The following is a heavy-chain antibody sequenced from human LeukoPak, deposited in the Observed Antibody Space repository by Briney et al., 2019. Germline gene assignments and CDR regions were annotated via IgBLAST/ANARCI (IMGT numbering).Heavy chain of an antibody. CDR3: ARDGLYSSGWYGYYYYGMDV. CDR2: INPSGGST. CDR1: GYTFTSYY. Sequence: ASVTVSCTASGYTFTSYYMHWVRQAPGQGLEWMGIINPSGGSTSYAQKFQGRVTMTRDTSTSTVYMELSSLRSEDTAVYYCARDGLYSSGWYGYYYYGMDVWGQGTTVTVSS. D-gene: IGHD6-19*01. J-gene: IGHJ6*02. V-gene: IGHV1-46*01.